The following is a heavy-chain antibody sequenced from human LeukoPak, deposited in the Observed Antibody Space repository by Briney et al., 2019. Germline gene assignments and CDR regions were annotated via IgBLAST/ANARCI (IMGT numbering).Heavy chain of an antibody. CDR2: IYYSGST. V-gene: IGHV4-59*01. CDR1: GGSISSYY. CDR3: ARWRGWFDP. D-gene: IGHD3-16*01. Sequence: SETLSLTCTVSGGSISSYYWSWIRQPPGEGLEWTGYIYYSGSTNYNPSLKSRVTISVDTSKNQFSLKLSSVTAADTAVYYCARWRGWFDPWGQGTLVTVSS. J-gene: IGHJ5*02.